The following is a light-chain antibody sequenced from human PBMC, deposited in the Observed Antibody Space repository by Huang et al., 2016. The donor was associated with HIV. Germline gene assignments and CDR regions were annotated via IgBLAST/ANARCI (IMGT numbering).Light chain of an antibody. CDR1: QSVSTN. V-gene: IGKV3-15*01. J-gene: IGKJ1*01. Sequence: EIFLTQSPVTLSVSPGHRVTLSCRASQSVSTNLAWYQQKSGQSPRLLVYDGSSRTTHRPAKFGGSASGTDFTLVINGLQTEDLAFYFCMQYDDWPWTFGQGTRV. CDR2: DGS. CDR3: MQYDDWPWT.